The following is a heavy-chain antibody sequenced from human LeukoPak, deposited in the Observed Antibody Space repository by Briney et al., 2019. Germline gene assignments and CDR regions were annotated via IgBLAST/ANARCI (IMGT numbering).Heavy chain of an antibody. D-gene: IGHD6-13*01. CDR3: ARDGGSSWYFDY. J-gene: IGHJ4*02. CDR2: ISSSGNTT. CDR1: GFTFSDYY. V-gene: IGHV3-11*04. Sequence: GGSLRLSCAASGFTFSDYYMSWIRQAPGKGLECVSYISSSGNTTYYADSVKGRFTIFRDNAKNSLYLQMSSLRAEDTAVYYCARDGGSSWYFDYWGQGTLVTVSS.